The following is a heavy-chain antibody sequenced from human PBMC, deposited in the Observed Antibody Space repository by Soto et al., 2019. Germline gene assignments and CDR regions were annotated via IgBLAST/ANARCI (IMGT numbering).Heavy chain of an antibody. Sequence: GGSLRLSCAVSGFTFSNAWMTWVRQAPGKGLEWVGRIKSKTNGGTTDYAAPVKGRFTISRDDSKNTVYLQMDSLKTEDTAVYYCTVGSCSGGRCHWDDAFETWGQGTMVIVSS. CDR1: GFTFSNAW. V-gene: IGHV3-15*01. D-gene: IGHD2-15*01. CDR3: TVGSCSGGRCHWDDAFET. J-gene: IGHJ3*02. CDR2: IKSKTNGGTT.